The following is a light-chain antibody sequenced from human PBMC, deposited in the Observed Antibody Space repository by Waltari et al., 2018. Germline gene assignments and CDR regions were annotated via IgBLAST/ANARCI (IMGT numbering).Light chain of an antibody. Sequence: VLTQSPGTLSLSPGERATLSCRASQIVRSGHFAWFKQGPGRAPRLLIYGAASRAAGIPDRFTGSGSGTDFALTIGRLEPEDFAVYYCQQYGASPWAFGQGTKVEIK. CDR1: QIVRSGH. CDR3: QQYGASPWA. J-gene: IGKJ1*01. CDR2: GAA. V-gene: IGKV3-20*01.